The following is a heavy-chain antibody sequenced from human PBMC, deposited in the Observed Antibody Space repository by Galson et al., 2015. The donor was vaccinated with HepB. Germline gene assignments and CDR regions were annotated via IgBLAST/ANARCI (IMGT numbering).Heavy chain of an antibody. Sequence: SLRLSCAASGFTFSDYYMSWIRQAPGKGLEWVSYISSSSSYTNYADSVKGRFTISRDNAKNSLYLQMNSLRAEDTAVYYCARDHIAAAGTDYWGQGTLVTVSS. CDR2: ISSSSSYT. V-gene: IGHV3-11*06. CDR1: GFTFSDYY. J-gene: IGHJ4*02. CDR3: ARDHIAAAGTDY. D-gene: IGHD6-13*01.